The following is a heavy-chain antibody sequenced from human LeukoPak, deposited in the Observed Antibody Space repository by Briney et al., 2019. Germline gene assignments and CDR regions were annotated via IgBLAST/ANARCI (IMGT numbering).Heavy chain of an antibody. CDR1: GFTFSTYG. Sequence: GGSLRLSCAASGFTFSTYGMNWVRQAPGKGLEWVSAISGSGGSTYYADSVKGRFTISRDNSKNTLYLQMNSLRAEDTAVYYCAKAQAAAGYFDYWGQGTLVTVSS. CDR2: ISGSGGST. J-gene: IGHJ4*02. CDR3: AKAQAAAGYFDY. V-gene: IGHV3-23*01. D-gene: IGHD6-13*01.